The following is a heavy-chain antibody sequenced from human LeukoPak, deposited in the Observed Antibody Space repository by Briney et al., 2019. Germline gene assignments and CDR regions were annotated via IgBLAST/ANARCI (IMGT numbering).Heavy chain of an antibody. V-gene: IGHV4-38-2*02. J-gene: IGHJ3*02. CDR1: GYSISSGYY. Sequence: SETLSLTCTVSGYSISSGYYWGWTRQPPGKGLEWIGSIYHSGSTYYNPSLKSRVTISVDTSKNQFSLKLSSVTAADTAVYYCARVYYGSGSAGAFDIWGQGTMVTVSS. CDR3: ARVYYGSGSAGAFDI. CDR2: IYHSGST. D-gene: IGHD3-10*01.